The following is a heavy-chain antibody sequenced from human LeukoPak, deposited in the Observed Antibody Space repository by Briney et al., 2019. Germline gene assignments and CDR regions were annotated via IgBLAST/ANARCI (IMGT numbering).Heavy chain of an antibody. Sequence: ASVKVSCKASGYTFTGYYMHWVRQAPGQGLEWMGWINPNSGGTNYAQEFQGRVTMTRDTSISTAYMELSRLRSDDTAVYYCARGLGGQLWPTWGQGTLVTVSS. J-gene: IGHJ4*02. CDR1: GYTFTGYY. D-gene: IGHD5-18*01. V-gene: IGHV1-2*02. CDR3: ARGLGGQLWPT. CDR2: INPNSGGT.